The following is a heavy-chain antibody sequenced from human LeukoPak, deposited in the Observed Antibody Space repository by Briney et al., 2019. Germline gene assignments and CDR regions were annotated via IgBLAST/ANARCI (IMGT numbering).Heavy chain of an antibody. V-gene: IGHV3-53*01. D-gene: IGHD3-16*01. J-gene: IGHJ4*02. CDR2: IYTGGTT. CDR1: GFTVSGTH. CDR3: ARDQATSGGGLDS. Sequence: GGSLRLSCAASGFTVSGTHMSWVRQAPGKGPEWVSAIYTGGTTYYSDSVEGRFTISRDKSKNTLYLQMDSLRVEDTAVYYCARDQATSGGGLDSWGQGTLVTVSS.